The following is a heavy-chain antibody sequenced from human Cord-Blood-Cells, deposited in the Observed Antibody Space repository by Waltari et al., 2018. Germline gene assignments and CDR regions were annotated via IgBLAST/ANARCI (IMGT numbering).Heavy chain of an antibody. CDR2: IKSKTDGGTT. CDR1: AFPFCNAG. V-gene: IGHV3-15*01. D-gene: IGHD7-27*01. J-gene: IGHJ4*02. Sequence: EVQLVESGGGLVKPGGSFRLCGAASAFPFCNAGMSWLRQAPGKGLEGVGRIKSKTDGGTTDYAAPVKGRFTISRDDSKNTLYLQMNSLKTEDTAVYYCTTNWGSYVNWGQGTLVTVSS. CDR3: TTNWGSYVN.